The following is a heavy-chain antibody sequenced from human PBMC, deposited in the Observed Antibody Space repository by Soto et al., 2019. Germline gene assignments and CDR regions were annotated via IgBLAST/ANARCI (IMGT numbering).Heavy chain of an antibody. CDR1: GFTFSSYA. J-gene: IGHJ4*02. CDR2: ISYDGSNK. V-gene: IGHV3-30-3*01. CDR3: ARGGPLLWFGELFGY. Sequence: QVQLVESGGGVVQPGRSLRLSCAASGFTFSSYAMHWVRQAPGKGLEWVAVISYDGSNKYYADSVKGRFTISRDNSKNTLYLQMNSLRAEDTAVYYCARGGPLLWFGELFGYWGQGTLVTVSS. D-gene: IGHD3-10*01.